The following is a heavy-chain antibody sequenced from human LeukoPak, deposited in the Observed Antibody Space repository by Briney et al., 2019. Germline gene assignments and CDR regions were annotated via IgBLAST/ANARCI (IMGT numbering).Heavy chain of an antibody. Sequence: SETLSLTCTVSGGSIGSYYWSWIRQPPGKGLEWIGYIYYSGSTNYNPSLKSRVTISVDTSKNQFSLKLSSVTAADTAVYYCARGGFYYGMDVWGQGTTVTVSS. CDR2: IYYSGST. CDR3: ARGGFYYGMDV. V-gene: IGHV4-59*01. J-gene: IGHJ6*02. CDR1: GGSIGSYY.